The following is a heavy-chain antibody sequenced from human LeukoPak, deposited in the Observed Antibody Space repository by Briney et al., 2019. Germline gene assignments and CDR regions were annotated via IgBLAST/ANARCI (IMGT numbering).Heavy chain of an antibody. D-gene: IGHD6-13*01. CDR1: GGSISSSNW. Sequence: SGTLSLTCAVSGGSISSSNWWSWVRQTPGKGLEWIGRIYTSGSTNYNPSLKSRVTMSVDTSKNQFSLKLSSVTAADTAVYYCARDEPRSSQIYDYWGQGTLVTVSS. CDR2: IYTSGST. V-gene: IGHV4-4*02. J-gene: IGHJ4*02. CDR3: ARDEPRSSQIYDY.